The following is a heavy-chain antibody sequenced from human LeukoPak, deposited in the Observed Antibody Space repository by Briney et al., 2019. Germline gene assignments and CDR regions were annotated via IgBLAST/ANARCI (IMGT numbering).Heavy chain of an antibody. CDR3: TRGDRGYAESLY. Sequence: GGSLRLSCAASGFTFASYWMHWVRQASGKGLVWVSRISTDGRRTTYADSVKGRFTISRDNAKNTMYMQMNSLRAEDTAVYYCTRGDRGYAESLYWGRGTLVTVSS. J-gene: IGHJ4*02. D-gene: IGHD5-12*01. CDR2: ISTDGRRT. V-gene: IGHV3-74*01. CDR1: GFTFASYW.